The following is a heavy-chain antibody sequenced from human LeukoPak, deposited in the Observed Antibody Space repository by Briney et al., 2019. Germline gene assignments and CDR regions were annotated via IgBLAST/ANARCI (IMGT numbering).Heavy chain of an antibody. Sequence: ETGGSLKLSCAASGFTFSSYGMHWVRQAPGKGLERVAFIRYDGSNKYYADSVKGRFTISRDNSKNTLYLQMNSLRAEDTAVYYCAKDLFQRWLQFGYFQHWGQGTLVTVSS. J-gene: IGHJ1*01. CDR2: IRYDGSNK. CDR3: AKDLFQRWLQFGYFQH. CDR1: GFTFSSYG. V-gene: IGHV3-30*02. D-gene: IGHD5-24*01.